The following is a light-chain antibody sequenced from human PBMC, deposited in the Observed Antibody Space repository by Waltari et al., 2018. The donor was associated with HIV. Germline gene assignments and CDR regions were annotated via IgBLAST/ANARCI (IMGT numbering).Light chain of an antibody. CDR2: DTN. J-gene: IGLJ2*01. CDR1: TGAVTSGHY. V-gene: IGLV7-46*01. Sequence: QAVVTQEPSLTVSPGGTVTLTCGSSTGAVTSGHYPYWFQQKPGQAPRTLIYDTNNKHSWTPARFSGSLLGGKAALTLSGAQPEDEAEYYCLLSYSGRVVFGGGTKVTVL. CDR3: LLSYSGRVV.